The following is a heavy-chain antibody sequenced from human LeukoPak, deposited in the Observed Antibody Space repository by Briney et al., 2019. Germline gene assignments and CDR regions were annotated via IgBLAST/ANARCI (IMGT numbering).Heavy chain of an antibody. CDR1: GFTVSSNY. CDR2: IYSGGDT. CDR3: ARGGSGWYRSY. J-gene: IGHJ4*02. D-gene: IGHD6-19*01. V-gene: IGHV3-53*03. Sequence: GGSLRLSCAVSGFTVSSNYLSWVRQAPGRGLEWVSVIYSGGDTYYADSVKGRFTISRDNAKNSLYLQMNSLRDEDTAVYYCARGGSGWYRSYWGQGILVTVSS.